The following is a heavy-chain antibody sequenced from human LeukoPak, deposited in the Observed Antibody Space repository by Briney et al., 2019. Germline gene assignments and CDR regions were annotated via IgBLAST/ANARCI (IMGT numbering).Heavy chain of an antibody. D-gene: IGHD3-22*01. J-gene: IGHJ4*02. Sequence: TLTLTCTVSGGSISSGSYYWSWIRHPAGKGLEWIGRIYTSGTTNYNPSPKSRVTISVDTSKNQFSLKLSPVTAADTAVYYCAIDYYDRNGHGDYWGQGTLVTVSS. CDR2: IYTSGTT. V-gene: IGHV4-61*02. CDR3: AIDYYDRNGHGDY. CDR1: GGSISSGSYY.